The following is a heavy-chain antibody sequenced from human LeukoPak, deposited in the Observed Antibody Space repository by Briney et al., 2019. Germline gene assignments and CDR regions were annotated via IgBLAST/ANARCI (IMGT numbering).Heavy chain of an antibody. CDR2: IFYSGTT. D-gene: IGHD3-9*01. Sequence: SETLSLTCTVSGDSIRGSSYYWGGIRQPPGKGLEWIGSIFYSGTTYYNPSLKSRVTMSVDTSKNQFSLKLSSVTAADTAVYYCARRGYNGWLSNDHWGQGTLVTVSS. CDR3: ARRGYNGWLSNDH. V-gene: IGHV4-39*01. J-gene: IGHJ4*02. CDR1: GDSIRGSSYY.